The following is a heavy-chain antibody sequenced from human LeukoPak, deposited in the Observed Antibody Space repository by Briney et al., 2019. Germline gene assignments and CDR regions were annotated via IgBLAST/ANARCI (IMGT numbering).Heavy chain of an antibody. Sequence: GSLRLSCAASKFSFSRHWMTWVRQAPGKGLEWVANINQDGSEKYYVASVKGRFTISRDNSKNSLYLQMSSLTAEDTAVYFCARFWVSCTGGGCHGDCWGQGTLVSVSS. CDR1: KFSFSRHW. CDR3: ARFWVSCTGGGCHGDC. D-gene: IGHD2-8*02. CDR2: INQDGSEK. J-gene: IGHJ4*02. V-gene: IGHV3-7*05.